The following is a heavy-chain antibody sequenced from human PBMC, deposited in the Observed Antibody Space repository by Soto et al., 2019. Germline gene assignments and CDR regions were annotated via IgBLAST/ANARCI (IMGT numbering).Heavy chain of an antibody. J-gene: IGHJ4*02. D-gene: IGHD3-16*01. CDR2: ISGSGGST. CDR1: GFTFSSYA. V-gene: IGHV3-23*01. CDR3: AKDPVSSGYVDY. Sequence: HPGGSLRLSCAASGFTFSSYAMSWVRQAPGKGLEWVSAISGSGGSTYYADSVKGRFTISRDNSKNTLYLQMNSLRAEDTAVYYCAKDPVSSGYVDYWGQGTLVTVSS.